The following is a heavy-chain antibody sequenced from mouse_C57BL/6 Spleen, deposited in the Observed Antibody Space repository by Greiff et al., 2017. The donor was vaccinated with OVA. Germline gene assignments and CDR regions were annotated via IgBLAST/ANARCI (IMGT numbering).Heavy chain of an antibody. CDR3: ARASTPGSSYGWYFDV. J-gene: IGHJ1*03. Sequence: VQLQQSGPELVKPGASVKISCKASGYSFTDYNMNWVKQSNGKSLEWIGVINPNYGTTSYNQKFKGKATLTVDQSSSTAYMQRNSLTSEDSAVYYCARASTPGSSYGWYFDVWGTGTTVTVSS. D-gene: IGHD1-1*01. V-gene: IGHV1-39*01. CDR1: GYSFTDYN. CDR2: INPNYGTT.